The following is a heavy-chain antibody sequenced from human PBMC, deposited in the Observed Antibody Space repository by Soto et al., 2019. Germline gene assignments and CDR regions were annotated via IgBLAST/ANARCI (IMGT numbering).Heavy chain of an antibody. CDR2: IYYSGST. Sequence: SETLSLTCTVSGGSISSYYWSWIRQPPGKGLEWIGYIYYSGSTNYNPSLKSRVTISVDTSKNQFSLKLSSVTAADTAVYYCARDPVDTAMVTFSGDYYYYGMDVWGQGTTVTAP. D-gene: IGHD5-18*01. CDR1: GGSISSYY. V-gene: IGHV4-59*01. CDR3: ARDPVDTAMVTFSGDYYYYGMDV. J-gene: IGHJ6*02.